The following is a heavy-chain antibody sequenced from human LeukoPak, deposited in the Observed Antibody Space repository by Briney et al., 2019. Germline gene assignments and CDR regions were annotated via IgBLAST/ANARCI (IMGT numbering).Heavy chain of an antibody. CDR2: IYYSGYT. CDR1: GTSINSGGYH. V-gene: IGHV4-31*03. J-gene: IGHJ2*01. CDR3: ARDLGGGSYYGWFFDI. Sequence: SETLSLTCIVSGTSINSGGYHWTWVRQHPEKGLEWIGYIYYSGYTFYNPSLRSRVALSLDTFKNQFSLRLRSVTVADTAVYYCARDLGGGSYYGWFFDIWGRGTLVTVSS. D-gene: IGHD1-26*01.